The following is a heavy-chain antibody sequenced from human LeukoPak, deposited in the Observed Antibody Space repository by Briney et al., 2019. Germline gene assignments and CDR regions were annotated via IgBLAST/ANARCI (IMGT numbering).Heavy chain of an antibody. CDR1: GFTFSGSW. D-gene: IGHD6-19*01. Sequence: GGSLRLSCAASGFTFSGSWMHWVRQAPGKGLVWVSRINSDGSITTYADSVKGRFTISRDNAKNSLYLQMNSLRAEDTAVYYCARDTVAEDYWGQGTLVTVSS. CDR3: ARDTVAEDY. J-gene: IGHJ4*02. V-gene: IGHV3-74*01. CDR2: INSDGSIT.